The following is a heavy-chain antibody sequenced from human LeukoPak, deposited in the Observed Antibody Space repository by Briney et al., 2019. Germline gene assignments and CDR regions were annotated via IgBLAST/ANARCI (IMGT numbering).Heavy chain of an antibody. Sequence: GGSLRLSCAASGFTFSSYWMSWVRQAPGKGLEWVSSISSSSSYIYYADSVKGRFTISRDNAKNSLYLQMNSLRAEDTAVYYCARSPPYDSSGYLGYWGQGTLVTVSS. CDR1: GFTFSSYW. V-gene: IGHV3-21*01. CDR2: ISSSSSYI. D-gene: IGHD3-22*01. CDR3: ARSPPYDSSGYLGY. J-gene: IGHJ4*02.